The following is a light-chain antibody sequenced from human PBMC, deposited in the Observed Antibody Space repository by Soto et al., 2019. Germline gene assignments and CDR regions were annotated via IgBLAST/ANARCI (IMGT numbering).Light chain of an antibody. CDR2: AAS. CDR1: QSISSY. Sequence: DIQMTQSPSSLSASVGDRVTITCRASQSISSYLNWYQQKPGKAPKLLIYAASTLQSGVPSRFSGSGSGTDFTLTIRSLQPEDFATYYCQQANSFPRTFGGGTKVEIK. J-gene: IGKJ4*01. CDR3: QQANSFPRT. V-gene: IGKV1-39*01.